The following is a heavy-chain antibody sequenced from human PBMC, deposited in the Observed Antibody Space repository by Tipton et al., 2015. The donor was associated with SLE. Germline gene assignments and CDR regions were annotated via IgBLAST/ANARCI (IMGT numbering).Heavy chain of an antibody. CDR1: GYFFNGYG. J-gene: IGHJ4*02. V-gene: IGHV1-18*01. D-gene: IGHD2-15*01. CDR3: AATQSSYRFFSL. Sequence: QSGPEVKKPGASVKVSCKASGYFFNGYGISWVRRAPGQGLEWMRWISGSNGDTNYAQKFRGRVTMTRDTSTATAYMEVRSLRSDDTAVYGCAATQSSYRFFSLWGQGALVTVAS. CDR2: ISGSNGDT.